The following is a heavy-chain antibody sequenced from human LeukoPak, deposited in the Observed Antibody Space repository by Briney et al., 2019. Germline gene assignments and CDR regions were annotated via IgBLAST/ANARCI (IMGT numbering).Heavy chain of an antibody. CDR1: GGTFSSYA. CDR2: IIPISGTA. J-gene: IGHJ4*02. D-gene: IGHD3-10*01. V-gene: IGHV1-69*13. Sequence: ASVKVSCKASGGTFSSYAISWVRQAPGQGLEWMGGIIPISGTANYAQKFQGRVAITADESTSTAYMELSSLRSEDTAVYYCARERYDSGSYHYWGQGTLVTVSS. CDR3: ARERYDSGSYHY.